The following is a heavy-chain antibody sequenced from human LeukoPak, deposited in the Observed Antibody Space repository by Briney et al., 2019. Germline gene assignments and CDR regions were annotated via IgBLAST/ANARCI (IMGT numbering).Heavy chain of an antibody. J-gene: IGHJ4*02. Sequence: GGSLRLSCAAPGITLSSYDMHWVRQAPGKGLEWVAVISYDGSNKYYADSVKGRFTISRDNSKNTLYLQMNGLRAEDTAVYYCARENYGSGSYSYWGQGTLVTVSS. CDR3: ARENYGSGSYSY. CDR2: ISYDGSNK. V-gene: IGHV3-30-3*01. CDR1: GITLSSYD. D-gene: IGHD3-10*01.